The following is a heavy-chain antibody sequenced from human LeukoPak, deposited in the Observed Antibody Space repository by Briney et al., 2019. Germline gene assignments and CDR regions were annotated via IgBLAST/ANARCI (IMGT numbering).Heavy chain of an antibody. V-gene: IGHV1-18*01. Sequence: ASVKVSCKASGYTFTSYGISWVRQAPGQGLEWMGWISAYNGNTNYAQKLQGRVTMTTDTSTSTAYMELRSLRSDDTAVYYCARDRVPLYYYYGMDVWGQGTTVTVSS. D-gene: IGHD1-1*01. CDR3: ARDRVPLYYYYGMDV. CDR2: ISAYNGNT. J-gene: IGHJ6*02. CDR1: GYTFTSYG.